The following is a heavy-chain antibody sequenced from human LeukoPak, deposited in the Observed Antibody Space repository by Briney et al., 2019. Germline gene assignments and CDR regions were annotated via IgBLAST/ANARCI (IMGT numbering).Heavy chain of an antibody. J-gene: IGHJ4*02. V-gene: IGHV3-30*14. CDR1: GFTFSSYA. CDR3: ARGRGYYDSSGYPWVY. Sequence: GGSLRLSCAASGFTFSSYAIHWVRQAPGKGLEWVAVISYDGSNKYYADSVKGRFTISRDNSKNTLYLQMNSLRAEDTAVYYCARGRGYYDSSGYPWVYCCQGTLVTVSS. CDR2: ISYDGSNK. D-gene: IGHD3-22*01.